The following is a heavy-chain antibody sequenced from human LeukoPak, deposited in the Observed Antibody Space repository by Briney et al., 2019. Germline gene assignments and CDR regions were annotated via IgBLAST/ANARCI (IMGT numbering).Heavy chain of an antibody. CDR1: GYTFTSYY. J-gene: IGHJ4*02. D-gene: IGHD3-22*01. CDR3: ARDYPPGVSDSSGYGPSDY. V-gene: IGHV1-46*01. Sequence: ASVKVSCKASGYTFTSYYMHWVRQAPGQGLEWMGIINPSGGSTSYAQKFQGRVSMTRDTSTSTVYMELSSLRSEDTAVYYCARDYPPGVSDSSGYGPSDYWGQGTLVTVSS. CDR2: INPSGGST.